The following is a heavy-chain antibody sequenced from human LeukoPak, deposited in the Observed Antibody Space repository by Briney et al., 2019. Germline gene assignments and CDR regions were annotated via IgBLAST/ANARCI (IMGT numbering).Heavy chain of an antibody. CDR3: ARVGTVYDFWSGYSDYYYYMDV. CDR2: IWNSGST. J-gene: IGHJ6*03. D-gene: IGHD3-3*01. CDR1: GDSISSRTYH. Sequence: SETLSLTCSVSGDSISSRTYHWTWIRQHPEKGLEWIGYIWNSGSTNYNPSLKSRVTISVDTSKNQFSLKLSSVTAADTAVYYCARVGTVYDFWSGYSDYYYYMDVWGKGTTVTVSS. V-gene: IGHV4-61*01.